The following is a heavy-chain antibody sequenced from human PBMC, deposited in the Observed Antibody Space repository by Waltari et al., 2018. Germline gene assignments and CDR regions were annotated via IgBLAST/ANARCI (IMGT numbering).Heavy chain of an antibody. D-gene: IGHD2-2*02. CDR2: IYPSGST. J-gene: IGHJ5*02. Sequence: QVQLQESGPGLVKPSETLSLTCTVSGGSISSYYWSWIRQPAGKGLEWIGRIYPSGSTNYNPSLKSRVTMSVDTSKNQFSLKLSSVTAADTAVYYCARDLPEIVIVPAAIDGHWFDPWGQGTLVTVSS. CDR1: GGSISSYY. CDR3: ARDLPEIVIVPAAIDGHWFDP. V-gene: IGHV4-4*07.